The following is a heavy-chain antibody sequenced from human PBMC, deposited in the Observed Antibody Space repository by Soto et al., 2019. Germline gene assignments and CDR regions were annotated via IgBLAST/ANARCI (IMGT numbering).Heavy chain of an antibody. CDR1: GFTFSSYS. CDR3: ARDQEEGVVVPAHFDY. J-gene: IGHJ4*02. V-gene: IGHV3-21*01. D-gene: IGHD2-2*01. CDR2: ISSSSSYI. Sequence: PGGSLRLSCAASGFTFSSYSMNWVRQAPGKGLEWVSSISSSSSYIYYADSVKGRFTISRDNAKNSLYLQMNSLRAEDTAVYYCARDQEEGVVVPAHFDYWGQGTLVTVSS.